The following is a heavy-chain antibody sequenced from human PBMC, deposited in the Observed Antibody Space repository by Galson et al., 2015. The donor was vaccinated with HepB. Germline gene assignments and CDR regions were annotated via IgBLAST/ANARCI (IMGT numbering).Heavy chain of an antibody. Sequence: TLSLTCTVSGGSISSNSYYWSWIRQPAGKGLEWIGRIHTNGRTDYNPSLKSRVTMATDTSKNQFSLNLNSVTAADTAVYYCAREIYYCDSNDYVDAFDIWGQGTMVTVSS. D-gene: IGHD3-22*01. CDR1: GGSISSNSYY. V-gene: IGHV4-61*02. CDR2: IHTNGRT. J-gene: IGHJ3*02. CDR3: AREIYYCDSNDYVDAFDI.